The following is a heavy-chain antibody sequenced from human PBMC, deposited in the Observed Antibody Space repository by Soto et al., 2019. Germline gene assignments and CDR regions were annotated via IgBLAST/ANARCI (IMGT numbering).Heavy chain of an antibody. D-gene: IGHD1-1*01. J-gene: IGHJ4*02. CDR3: VRDNNWSFDY. V-gene: IGHV3-74*01. CDR1: GFIFSSHW. CDR2: IGPDGSNI. Sequence: ASETLSLSCAASGFIFSSHWMHWVRQAPGKGLVGVSHIGPDGSNIWEADSVQGRFTVSRDNARNRLYLQMNSLRDEDTAIYYCVRDNNWSFDYWGQGILVTVSS.